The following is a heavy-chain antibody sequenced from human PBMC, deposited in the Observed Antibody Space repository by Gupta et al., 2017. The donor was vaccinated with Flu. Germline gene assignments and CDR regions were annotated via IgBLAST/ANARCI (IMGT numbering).Heavy chain of an antibody. Sequence: SAITFSSYIMNWVRQAPGKGLEWVSSISSDSNYIYYIDSVKGRFTISRDNAKNSLYLQMNSLRAEDTAVYYCASRCSSATCPSTDYWGQGTLVTVSS. V-gene: IGHV3-21*06. CDR2: ISSDSNYI. CDR1: AITFSSYI. CDR3: ASRCSSATCPSTDY. D-gene: IGHD2-2*01. J-gene: IGHJ4*02.